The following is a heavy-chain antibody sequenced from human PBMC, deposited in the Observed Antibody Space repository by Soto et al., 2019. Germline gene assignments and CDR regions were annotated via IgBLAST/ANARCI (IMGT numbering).Heavy chain of an antibody. Sequence: PSETLSLTCGVSGGTVASSHWWSWVRQSASRGLEWIGNVYHTGDTNFNPSLQSRVTFSVDKSNNQFSLRLPSLTAADTAVYFCAREIVTAGGNNYFDPWGHATRVTVPQ. D-gene: IGHD2-21*02. CDR1: GGTVASSHW. J-gene: IGHJ5*02. V-gene: IGHV4-4*02. CDR3: AREIVTAGGNNYFDP. CDR2: VYHTGDT.